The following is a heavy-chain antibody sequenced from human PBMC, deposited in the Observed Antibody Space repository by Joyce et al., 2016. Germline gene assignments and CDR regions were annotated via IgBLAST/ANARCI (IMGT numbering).Heavy chain of an antibody. Sequence: QVQLEESGGGVVQPGTSLRLSCAASGFTFSNYGMHWVRQAPGRGLEWVAVIWYNGSNKYYGDSVKGRFTISRDNSKNTLYLQMNSLRAEDTAMYYCARDTLTGDYFDYWGQGTLVTVSS. D-gene: IGHD7-27*01. V-gene: IGHV3-33*01. CDR3: ARDTLTGDYFDY. CDR2: IWYNGSNK. CDR1: GFTFSNYG. J-gene: IGHJ4*02.